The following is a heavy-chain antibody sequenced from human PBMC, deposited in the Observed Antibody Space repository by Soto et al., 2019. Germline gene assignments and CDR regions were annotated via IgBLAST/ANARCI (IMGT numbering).Heavy chain of an antibody. V-gene: IGHV3-33*01. D-gene: IGHD3-9*01. J-gene: IGHJ4*02. CDR3: ARERTIRYFDY. CDR2: IWYDGSDK. Sequence: QVQLVESGGGVVQPGGSLRLSCAASGFAFSGYAMHWVRQAPGKGLEWVAVIWYDGSDKYYVDSVKGRFTISRDNSKNTLYLQMNSLRAEDTAVYYCARERTIRYFDYWGQGTPVTVSS. CDR1: GFAFSGYA.